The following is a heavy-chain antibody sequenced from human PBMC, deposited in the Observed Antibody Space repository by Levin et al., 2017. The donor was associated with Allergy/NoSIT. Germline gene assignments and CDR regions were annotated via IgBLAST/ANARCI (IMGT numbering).Heavy chain of an antibody. V-gene: IGHV4-34*01. CDR2: INHSGST. J-gene: IGHJ4*02. Sequence: PSQTLSLTCAVYGGSFSGYYWSWIRQPPGKGLEWFGEINHSGSTNYNPSLKSRVTISVDTSKNQFSLKLSSVTAADTAVYYCARGKGHSSGYSVYYFDYWGQGTLVTVSS. CDR3: ARGKGHSSGYSVYYFDY. CDR1: GGSFSGYY. D-gene: IGHD3-22*01.